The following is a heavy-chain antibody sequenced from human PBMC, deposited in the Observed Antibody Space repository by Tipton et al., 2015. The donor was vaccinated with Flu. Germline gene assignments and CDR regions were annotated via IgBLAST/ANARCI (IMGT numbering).Heavy chain of an antibody. V-gene: IGHV1-2*02. CDR3: ASMTTVTSGDYYGMDV. J-gene: IGHJ6*02. Sequence: QSGAEVKKPGASVKVSCKASGYTFTGYYMRWVRQAPGQGLEWMGWINPNSGGTNYAQKFQGRVTMTRDTSISTAYMELSRLRSDDTAVYYCASMTTVTSGDYYGMDVWGQGTTVTVSS. D-gene: IGHD4-11*01. CDR1: GYTFTGYY. CDR2: INPNSGGT.